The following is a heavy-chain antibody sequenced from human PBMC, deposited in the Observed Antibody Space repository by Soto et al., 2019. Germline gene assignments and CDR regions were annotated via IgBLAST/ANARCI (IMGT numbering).Heavy chain of an antibody. D-gene: IGHD6-6*01. V-gene: IGHV6-1*01. J-gene: IGHJ5*02. CDR1: GDSVSSNSAS. Sequence: SQTLSLTCAISGDSVSSNSASWNLIRQSPSRGLEWLGRTYYRSKWYNDYAVSVKSRITINPDTSKNQFSLQLNSVTPEDTAVYYCARGALYRSSNWFDPWGQGTLVTVYS. CDR2: TYYRSKWYN. CDR3: ARGALYRSSNWFDP.